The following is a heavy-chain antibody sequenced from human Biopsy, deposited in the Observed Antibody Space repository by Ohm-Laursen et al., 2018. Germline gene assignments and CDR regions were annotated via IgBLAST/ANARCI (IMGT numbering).Heavy chain of an antibody. CDR2: IIPMLGTA. D-gene: IGHD1-26*01. J-gene: IGHJ4*02. V-gene: IGHV1-69*01. Sequence: ESSVKVSCKASGGTFINYAISWVRQAPGQGLEWKGGIIPMLGTANYAQMFQGRVTISADESTSTSYMELSSLTTEDTAIYYCARGPHSGSHSCFDYWGRGTLVTVSS. CDR1: GGTFINYA. CDR3: ARGPHSGSHSCFDY.